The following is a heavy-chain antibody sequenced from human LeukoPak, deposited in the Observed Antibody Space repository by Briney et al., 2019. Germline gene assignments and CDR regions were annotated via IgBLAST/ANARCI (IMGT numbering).Heavy chain of an antibody. V-gene: IGHV3-11*04. CDR2: ISSSGSTI. CDR1: GFTFSDYY. CDR3: ARPNDHRIDYDYGVPTEIDYYYYYMDV. Sequence: PGGSLRLSRAASGFTFSDYYMSWIRQAPGKGLEWVSYISSSGSTIYYPDSVKGRFTISRDNAKNSLYLQMNSLRAEDTAVYYCARPNDHRIDYDYGVPTEIDYYYYYMDVWGKGTTVTVSS. J-gene: IGHJ6*03. D-gene: IGHD4-17*01.